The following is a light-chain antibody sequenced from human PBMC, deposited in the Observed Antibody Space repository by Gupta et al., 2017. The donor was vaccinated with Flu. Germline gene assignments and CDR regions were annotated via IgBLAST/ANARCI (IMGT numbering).Light chain of an antibody. CDR3: QAWDSSSVV. CDR2: EDS. V-gene: IGLV3-1*01. Sequence: SPGQTASITCSGDEVADKYACWYQQKPGQSPVLVSYEDSKRPSGIPERFSGSNSGNTATLTISETQAMDEADYYCQAWDSSSVVFGGGTKLTVL. CDR1: EVADKY. J-gene: IGLJ2*01.